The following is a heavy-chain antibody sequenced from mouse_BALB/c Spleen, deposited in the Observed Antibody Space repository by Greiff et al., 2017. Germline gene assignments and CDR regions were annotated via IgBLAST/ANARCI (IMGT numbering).Heavy chain of an antibody. Sequence: EVKLVESGGGLVQPGGSLKLSCAASGFTFSSYTMSWVRQTPEKRLEWVAYISNGGGSTYYPETVKGRFTISRDNAKNTRYLQMSSLKSEDTAMYYCAREPPLGGGFGYWGQGTLVTVSA. CDR1: GFTFSSYT. D-gene: IGHD4-1*01. J-gene: IGHJ3*01. CDR3: AREPPLGGGFGY. CDR2: ISNGGGST. V-gene: IGHV5-12-2*01.